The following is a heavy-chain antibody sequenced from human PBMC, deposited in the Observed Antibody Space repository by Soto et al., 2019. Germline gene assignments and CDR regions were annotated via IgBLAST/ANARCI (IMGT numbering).Heavy chain of an antibody. D-gene: IGHD3-3*01. Sequence: PGESLKISCKGSGYSFTSYWISWVRQMPGKGLEWMGRIDPSDSYTNYSPSFQGHVTISADKSISTAYLQWSSLKASDTAVYYCARAALYYDFWSGYYTYFDYWGQGTPVTVSS. CDR3: ARAALYYDFWSGYYTYFDY. V-gene: IGHV5-10-1*01. CDR1: GYSFTSYW. CDR2: IDPSDSYT. J-gene: IGHJ4*02.